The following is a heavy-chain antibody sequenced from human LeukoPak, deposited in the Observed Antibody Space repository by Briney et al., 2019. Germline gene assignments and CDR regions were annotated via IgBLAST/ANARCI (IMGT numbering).Heavy chain of an antibody. CDR2: ISGSGGST. D-gene: IGHD2-2*01. CDR1: GFTFGDYA. Sequence: GGSLRLSCTASGFTFGDYAMSWVRQAPGKGLEWVSAISGSGGSTYYADSVKGRFTISRDNSKNTLYLQMNSLRAEDTAVYYCAKGGYQLLNDAFDIWGQGTMVTVSS. J-gene: IGHJ3*02. V-gene: IGHV3-23*01. CDR3: AKGGYQLLNDAFDI.